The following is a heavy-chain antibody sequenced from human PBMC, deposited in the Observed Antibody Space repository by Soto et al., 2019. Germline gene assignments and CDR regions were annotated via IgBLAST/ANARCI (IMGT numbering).Heavy chain of an antibody. D-gene: IGHD1-20*01. Sequence: PGGSLRLSCAASGFTGSSNYMSWVRQDPGKGLEWVSVIYSGGSTYYADSVKGRFTISRDNSKNTLYLQMNSLRAEDTAVYYCARDRITGTLWSRNYYYYMDVWGKGTTVTVSS. V-gene: IGHV3-66*01. CDR2: IYSGGST. CDR1: GFTGSSNY. CDR3: ARDRITGTLWSRNYYYYMDV. J-gene: IGHJ6*03.